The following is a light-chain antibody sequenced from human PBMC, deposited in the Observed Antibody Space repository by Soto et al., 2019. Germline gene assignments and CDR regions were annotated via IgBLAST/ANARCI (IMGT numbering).Light chain of an antibody. J-gene: IGKJ1*01. CDR3: QQYGRSPLT. V-gene: IGKV3-20*01. CDR1: QSVSSSY. Sequence: EIVLTQSPRTLSLSPGERATLSCRASQSVSSSYLAWYQQKPGQATRLLIYGASSRANGIPDRFSGSGSGQDFTLTISRLEPEDFAVYYCQQYGRSPLTFGQGTKVEIK. CDR2: GAS.